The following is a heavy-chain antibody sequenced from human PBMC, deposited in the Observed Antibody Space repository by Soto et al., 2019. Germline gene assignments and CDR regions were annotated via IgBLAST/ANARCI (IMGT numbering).Heavy chain of an antibody. V-gene: IGHV5-51*01. CDR3: ASSSSSQWVRFDY. J-gene: IGHJ4*02. CDR1: GYSFTSYW. D-gene: IGHD6-6*01. CDR2: IYPGDSVT. Sequence: GESLKISCKGSGYSFTSYWIGWVRQMPGKGLEWMGIIYPGDSVTRYSPSFQGQVTISADKSISTAYLQWSSLKASDTAMYYCASSSSSQWVRFDYWGQGTLVTVSS.